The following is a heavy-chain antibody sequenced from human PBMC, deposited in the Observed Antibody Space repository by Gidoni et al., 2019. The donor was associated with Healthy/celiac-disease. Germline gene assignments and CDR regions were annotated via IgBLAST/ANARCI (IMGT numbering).Heavy chain of an antibody. CDR2: IIPIFGTA. CDR3: ARVYYYGSGSLYYFDY. Sequence: QVQLVQSGAEVKKPGSSVKVSCKASGGTFSSYAISWVRQAPGQGLEWMGGIIPIFGTANYAQQFQGRVTITADESTSTAYMELSSLRSEDTAVYYCARVYYYGSGSLYYFDYWGQGTLVTVSS. V-gene: IGHV1-69*01. CDR1: GGTFSSYA. J-gene: IGHJ4*02. D-gene: IGHD3-10*01.